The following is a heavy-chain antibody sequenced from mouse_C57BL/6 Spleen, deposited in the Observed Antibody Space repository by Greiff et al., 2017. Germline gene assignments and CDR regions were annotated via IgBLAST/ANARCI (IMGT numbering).Heavy chain of an antibody. J-gene: IGHJ2*01. V-gene: IGHV5-6*01. CDR1: GFTFSSYA. CDR3: ARRSTTVASFDY. Sequence: EVQLQESGGDLVKPGGSLKLSCAASGFTFSSYAMSWVRQTPDKRLEWVATISSGGSYTYYPDSVKGRFTISRDNAKNTLYLQMSSLKSEDTAMYYCARRSTTVASFDYWGQGTTRTGSS. CDR2: ISSGGSYT. D-gene: IGHD1-1*01.